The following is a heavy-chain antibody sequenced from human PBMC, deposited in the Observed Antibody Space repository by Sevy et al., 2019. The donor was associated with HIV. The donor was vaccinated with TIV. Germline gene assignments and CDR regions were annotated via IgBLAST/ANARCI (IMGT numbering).Heavy chain of an antibody. CDR3: ARDMDNGSGCIVYDY. Sequence: GGYLRLSCVASGFVFSSYTMNWVRQSPGKGLEWVSSISSSSRYIFYADSVKGRFTISRDNARNSLYLQMNSLRAEDTAVYYCARDMDNGSGCIVYDYWGQGTLVTVSS. J-gene: IGHJ4*02. CDR1: GFVFSSYT. CDR2: ISSSSRYI. V-gene: IGHV3-21*01. D-gene: IGHD3-10*01.